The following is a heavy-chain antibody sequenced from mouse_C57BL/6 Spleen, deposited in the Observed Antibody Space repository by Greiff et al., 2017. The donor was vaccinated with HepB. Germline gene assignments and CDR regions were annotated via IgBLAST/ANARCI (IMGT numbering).Heavy chain of an antibody. CDR3: TRIYYDYDEDYAMDY. J-gene: IGHJ4*01. D-gene: IGHD2-4*01. CDR1: GFTFSDAW. Sequence: EVKVIESGGGLVQPGGSMKLSCAASGFTFSDAWMDWVRQSPEKGLEWVAEIRNKANNHATYYAESVKGRFTISRDDSKSSVYLQMNSLRAEDTGIYYCTRIYYDYDEDYAMDYWGQGTSVTVSS. V-gene: IGHV6-6*01. CDR2: IRNKANNHAT.